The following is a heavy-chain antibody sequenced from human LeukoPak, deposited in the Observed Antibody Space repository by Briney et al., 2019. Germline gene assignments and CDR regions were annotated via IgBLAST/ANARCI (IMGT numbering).Heavy chain of an antibody. V-gene: IGHV1-2*02. CDR2: INPNSGGT. CDR3: ATGPYGDYRINAFDI. J-gene: IGHJ3*02. D-gene: IGHD4-17*01. Sequence: GASVKVSCKASGYTFTGYYMHWVRQAPGQGLEWMGWINPNSGGTNYAQKFQGRVTMTRDTSISTAYMELSRLRSDDTAVYYCATGPYGDYRINAFDIWGQGTMVTVSS. CDR1: GYTFTGYY.